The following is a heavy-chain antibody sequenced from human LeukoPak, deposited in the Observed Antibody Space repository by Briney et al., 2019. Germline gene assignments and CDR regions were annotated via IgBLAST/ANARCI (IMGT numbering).Heavy chain of an antibody. Sequence: GGSLRLSCAASGFTFSSYSMNWVRQAPGKGLEWVSYISSSSTIYYADSVKGRFTISRDNAKNSLYLQMNSLRAEDTAVYYCARGGQIRDYWGQGSLVTVSS. V-gene: IGHV3-48*01. CDR3: ARGGQIRDY. CDR1: GFTFSSYS. CDR2: ISSSSTI. D-gene: IGHD3-10*01. J-gene: IGHJ4*02.